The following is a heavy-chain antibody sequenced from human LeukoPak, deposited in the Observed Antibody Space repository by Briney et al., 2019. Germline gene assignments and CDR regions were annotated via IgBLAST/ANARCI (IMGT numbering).Heavy chain of an antibody. J-gene: IGHJ4*02. V-gene: IGHV4-59*12. CDR1: GGSISSYH. Sequence: SETLSLTCTVSGGSISSYHWSWIRQPPGKGLEWIGHIYYSGSTNYNPSLKSRVTISVDRSKNLFSLRLSSVTAADTAVYYCARAPYDILTGYFLFDSWGQGTLITVSS. CDR3: ARAPYDILTGYFLFDS. D-gene: IGHD3-9*01. CDR2: IYYSGST.